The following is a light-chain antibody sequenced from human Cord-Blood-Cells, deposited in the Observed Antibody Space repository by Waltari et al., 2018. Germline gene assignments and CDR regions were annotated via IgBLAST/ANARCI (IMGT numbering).Light chain of an antibody. Sequence: QSALTQPASVSGSPGQSITISCPGTSSDFGGSNDVPWYQQHPGKAPKLMIYEVSNRPSGVSNRFSGSKSGNTASLTISGLQAEDEADYYCSSYTSSSTLDVVFGGGTKLTVL. CDR3: SSYTSSSTLDVV. CDR1: SSDFGGSND. J-gene: IGLJ2*01. V-gene: IGLV2-14*01. CDR2: EVS.